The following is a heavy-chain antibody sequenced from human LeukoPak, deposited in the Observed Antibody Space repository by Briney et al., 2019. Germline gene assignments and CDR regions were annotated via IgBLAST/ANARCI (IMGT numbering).Heavy chain of an antibody. D-gene: IGHD3-10*01. CDR1: GLTFRSYA. CDR3: AKDMIRGVSRWFDP. Sequence: GGSLRLSCSASGLTFRSYAMSWTQQAPGKGLDWVSTISGSGGGTYADSVKGRFTISRDNSKNTLYLQMNRLRAVDTAVYYCAKDMIRGVSRWFDPWGQGTLVTVSS. J-gene: IGHJ5*02. V-gene: IGHV3-23*01. CDR2: ISGSGGGT.